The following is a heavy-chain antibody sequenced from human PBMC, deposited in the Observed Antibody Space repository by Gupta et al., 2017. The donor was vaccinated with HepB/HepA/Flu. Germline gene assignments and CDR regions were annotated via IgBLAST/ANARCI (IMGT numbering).Heavy chain of an antibody. Sequence: QLQLQESGPRLVKPWEPLSLTCTVSGVSIGSSDYFWGWIRQPPGKGLEWIGRISYNGRTYYNPSLKSRLTISVDTSTNQFSLRLSSLTAADTAVYYCARHFNYDVWSGNVDGAYMDVWGKGTTVTVSS. CDR3: ARHFNYDVWSGNVDGAYMDV. CDR2: ISYNGRT. D-gene: IGHD3-3*01. J-gene: IGHJ6*03. CDR1: GVSIGSSDYF. V-gene: IGHV4-39*01.